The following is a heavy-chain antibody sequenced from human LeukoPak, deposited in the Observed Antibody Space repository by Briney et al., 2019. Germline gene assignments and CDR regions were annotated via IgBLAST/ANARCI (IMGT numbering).Heavy chain of an antibody. CDR3: ARDGIVGSPLFKFDY. Sequence: PGGSLSLSCAASGFTFNNYAIHWVRQAPGKGLEWVAIISFDGGNKYYADSVKGRFTISRDNSKNTLYLQMNSLRAEDTAVYYCARDGIVGSPLFKFDYWGQGTLVTVSS. J-gene: IGHJ4*02. V-gene: IGHV3-30-3*01. CDR2: ISFDGGNK. D-gene: IGHD1-26*01. CDR1: GFTFNNYA.